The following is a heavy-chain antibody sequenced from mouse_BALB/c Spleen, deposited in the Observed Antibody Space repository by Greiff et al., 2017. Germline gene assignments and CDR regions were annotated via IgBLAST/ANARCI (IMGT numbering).Heavy chain of an antibody. Sequence: EVMLVESGGDLVKPGGSLKLSCAASGFTFSSYGMSWVRQTPDKRLEWVATISSGGSYTYYPDSVKGRFTISRDNAKNTLYLQMSSLKSEDTAMYYCARLYGNGYAMDYWGQGTSVTVSS. J-gene: IGHJ4*01. CDR3: ARLYGNGYAMDY. D-gene: IGHD2-1*01. CDR2: ISSGGSYT. CDR1: GFTFSSYG. V-gene: IGHV5-6*01.